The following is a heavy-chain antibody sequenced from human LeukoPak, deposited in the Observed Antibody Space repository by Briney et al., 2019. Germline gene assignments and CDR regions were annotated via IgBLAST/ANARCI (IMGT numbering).Heavy chain of an antibody. Sequence: GGSLRLSCAASGFAFSSYAMSWVRQAPGKGLEWVSAISGSGGSTYHADSVKGRFTISRDNSKNTLYLQMNSLRAEDTAVYYCAKVYSSGWYQVNNWFDPWGQGTLVTVSS. D-gene: IGHD6-19*01. J-gene: IGHJ5*02. V-gene: IGHV3-23*01. CDR1: GFAFSSYA. CDR2: ISGSGGST. CDR3: AKVYSSGWYQVNNWFDP.